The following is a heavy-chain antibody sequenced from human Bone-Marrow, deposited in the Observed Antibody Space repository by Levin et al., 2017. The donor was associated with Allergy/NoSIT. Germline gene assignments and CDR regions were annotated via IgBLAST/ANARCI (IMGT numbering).Heavy chain of an antibody. CDR1: GFTFSSYS. CDR3: ARDPGGATSGRFDP. D-gene: IGHD1-26*01. J-gene: IGHJ5*02. V-gene: IGHV3-48*02. Sequence: GESLKISCAASGFTFSSYSMNWVRQAPGKGLEWVSYISSSSSTIYYADSVKGRFTISRDNAKNSLYLQMNSLRDVDTAVYYCARDPGGATSGRFDPWGQGTLVTVSS. CDR2: ISSSSSTI.